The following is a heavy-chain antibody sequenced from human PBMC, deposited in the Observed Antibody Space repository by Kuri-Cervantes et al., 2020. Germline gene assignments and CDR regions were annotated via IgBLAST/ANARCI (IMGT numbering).Heavy chain of an antibody. D-gene: IGHD1-26*01. J-gene: IGHJ3*02. CDR2: IQQDGNEK. CDR3: ARDLVGATTDNAFDI. CDR1: GFTFSSYW. Sequence: LSLTCAASGFTFSSYWMSWVRQAPGKGLEWVANIQQDGNEKYYVDSVKGRFTISRDNAKNSLYLQMNSLRAEDTAVYYCARDLVGATTDNAFDIWGQGTMVTVSS. V-gene: IGHV3-7*01.